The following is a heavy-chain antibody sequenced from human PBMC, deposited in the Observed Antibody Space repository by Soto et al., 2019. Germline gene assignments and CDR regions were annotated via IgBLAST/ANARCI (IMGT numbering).Heavy chain of an antibody. D-gene: IGHD6-6*01. J-gene: IGHJ4*02. CDR3: ARSLSTIGGRPDS. CDR2: INPNSGDT. CDR1: GYTFTGYY. Sequence: ASVKVSCKASGYTFTGYYMHWVRQAPGQGLGWMGWINPNSGDTKYAQKFQGRVTMTRDTSTRTAYMEVSGLTSDDTAVYYCARSLSTIGGRPDSWGQGTLVTVSS. V-gene: IGHV1-2*02.